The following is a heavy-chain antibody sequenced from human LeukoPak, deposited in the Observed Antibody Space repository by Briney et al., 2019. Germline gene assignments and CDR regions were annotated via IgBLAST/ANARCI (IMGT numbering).Heavy chain of an antibody. J-gene: IGHJ4*02. CDR3: AKDLILVLPAAYDY. CDR2: LSASGGST. Sequence: GGSLGLSCAASGSFSSYVMTWVRRAPGRGLEWVSTLSASGGSTYYADSVKGRFTISRDNSKNTLYLQMSSLRAEDTAVYFCAKDLILVLPAAYDYWGQGTLVTVSS. D-gene: IGHD2-2*01. V-gene: IGHV3-23*01. CDR1: GSFSSYV.